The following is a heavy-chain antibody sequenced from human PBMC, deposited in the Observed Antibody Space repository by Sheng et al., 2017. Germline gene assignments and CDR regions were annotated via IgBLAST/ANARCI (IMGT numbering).Heavy chain of an antibody. CDR2: INPNSGGT. Sequence: QVQLVQSGAEVKKPGASVKVSCKASGYTFTGYYMHWVRQAPGQGLEWMGWINPNSGGTNYAQKFQGRVTMTRDTSISTAYMELSRLRSDDTAVYYCARDLSRVAGAGFQDYWGQGTLVTVSS. V-gene: IGHV1-2*02. CDR3: ARDLSRVAGAGFQDY. CDR1: GYTFTGYY. J-gene: IGHJ4*02. D-gene: IGHD6-19*01.